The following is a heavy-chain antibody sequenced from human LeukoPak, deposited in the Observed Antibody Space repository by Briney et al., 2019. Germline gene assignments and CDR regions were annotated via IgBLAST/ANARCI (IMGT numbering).Heavy chain of an antibody. CDR2: ISYDGSNK. J-gene: IGHJ6*02. CDR3: ARGPSGWYYYYGMDV. Sequence: GGSLRLSCAASGVTFSSYAMHWVRQAPGKGLEWVAVISYDGSNKYYADSVKGRFTISRDNSKNTLYLQMNSLRAEDTAVYYCARGPSGWYYYYGMDVWGQGTTVTVSS. CDR1: GVTFSSYA. V-gene: IGHV3-30-3*01. D-gene: IGHD6-19*01.